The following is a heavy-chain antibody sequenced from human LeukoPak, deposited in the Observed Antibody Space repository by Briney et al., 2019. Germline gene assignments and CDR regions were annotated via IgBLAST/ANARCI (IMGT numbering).Heavy chain of an antibody. CDR2: IYYSGST. CDR1: GGSISSSSYY. V-gene: IGHV4-39*01. D-gene: IGHD3-10*01. Sequence: PSETLSLTCTVSGGSISSSSYYWGWIRQPPGKGLEWIGSIYYSGSTYYNPSLKSRVTISVDTSKNQFSLKLSSVTAADTAVYYCARHTSLWWFGEVRGGNWFDPWGQGTLVTVSS. J-gene: IGHJ5*02. CDR3: ARHTSLWWFGEVRGGNWFDP.